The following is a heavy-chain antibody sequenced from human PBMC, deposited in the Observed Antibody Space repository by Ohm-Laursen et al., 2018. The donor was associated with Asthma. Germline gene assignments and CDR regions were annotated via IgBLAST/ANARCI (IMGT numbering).Heavy chain of an antibody. CDR2: IWYDGSNK. Sequence: SLRLSCAASGFTFSSYGMHWVRQAPGKGLEWVAVIWYDGSNKYYADSVKGRFTISRDNAKNSLYLQMNSLRAEDTAVYYCARDDIVVVPAAIHYYYGMDVWGQGTTVTVSS. D-gene: IGHD2-2*02. CDR3: ARDDIVVVPAAIHYYYGMDV. V-gene: IGHV3-33*01. CDR1: GFTFSSYG. J-gene: IGHJ6*02.